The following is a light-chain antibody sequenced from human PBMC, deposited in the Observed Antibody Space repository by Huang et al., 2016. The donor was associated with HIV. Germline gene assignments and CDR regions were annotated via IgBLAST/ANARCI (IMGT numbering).Light chain of an antibody. V-gene: IGKV1-NL1*01. Sequence: DIQMTQSPASLSASVGDRVTFAGRTNQDISGSLAWYQQKPGEAPRLLVYATSRLQNGVPSRFSGSGSGTHYTLTITSLQPEDVATYYCQQYSTPLWTFGRGTKVEIK. J-gene: IGKJ1*01. CDR1: QDISGS. CDR2: ATS. CDR3: QQYSTPLWT.